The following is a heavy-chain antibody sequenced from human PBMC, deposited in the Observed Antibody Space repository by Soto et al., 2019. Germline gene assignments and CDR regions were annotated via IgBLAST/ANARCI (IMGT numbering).Heavy chain of an antibody. J-gene: IGHJ4*03. CDR2: INPSVSSA. CDR3: AGAETGSSCCSAY. D-gene: IGHD1-26*01. V-gene: IGHV1-46*01. CDR1: GNNFSRYY. Sequence: SVKVSCKASGNNFSRYYRHWLRQAPGQGLEWMGIINPSVSSASYAQKFQGRVTMTRDTSTSTVDRELRGLRIEDTAVYYCAGAETGSSCCSAYWGQGTLVTVSS.